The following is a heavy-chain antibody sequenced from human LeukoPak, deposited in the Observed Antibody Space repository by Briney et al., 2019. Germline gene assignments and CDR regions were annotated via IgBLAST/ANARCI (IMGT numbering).Heavy chain of an antibody. D-gene: IGHD3-9*01. V-gene: IGHV3-7*03. CDR2: IKQDGSEK. CDR3: ARAGGLLRYFDWLFEAYFDY. CDR1: GFTFSSYW. J-gene: IGHJ4*02. Sequence: GGSLRLSCAASGFTFSSYWMSWVRQAPGKGLEWVANIKQDGSEKYYVDSVKGRFTISRDNAKNSLYLQMNSLRAEDTAVYYCARAGGLLRYFDWLFEAYFDYWGQGTLVTVSS.